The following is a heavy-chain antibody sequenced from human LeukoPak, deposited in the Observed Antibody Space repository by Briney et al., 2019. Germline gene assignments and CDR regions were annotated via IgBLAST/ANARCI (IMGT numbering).Heavy chain of an antibody. Sequence: SETLSLTCTVSGGSISSYYWSWIRQPPGKGLEWIGYIYYSGSTNYNPSLKSRVTISVDTSKNQFSLKLSSVTAADTAVYYCRTSCHRCAFDIWGQGAMVTVSS. V-gene: IGHV4-59*01. CDR3: RTSCHRCAFDI. CDR2: IYYSGST. D-gene: IGHD2-2*01. J-gene: IGHJ3*02. CDR1: GGSISSYY.